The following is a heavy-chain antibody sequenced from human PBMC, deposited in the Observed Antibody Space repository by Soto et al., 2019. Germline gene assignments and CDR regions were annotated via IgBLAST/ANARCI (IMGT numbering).Heavy chain of an antibody. CDR2: IFSNDAK. J-gene: IGHJ4*02. CDR3: ARIRGWGWLGPNDY. V-gene: IGHV2-26*01. D-gene: IGHD3-10*01. Sequence: QVTLKESGPVLVKPTETLTLTCTASGSSFGNARRSVSWTRKPPGKALKWLAHIFSNDAKSYSASLKSRLTISKDTSKSQVVLTMTNMDPVDTATYYCARIRGWGWLGPNDYWGQGTLVTVSS. CDR1: GSSFGNARRS.